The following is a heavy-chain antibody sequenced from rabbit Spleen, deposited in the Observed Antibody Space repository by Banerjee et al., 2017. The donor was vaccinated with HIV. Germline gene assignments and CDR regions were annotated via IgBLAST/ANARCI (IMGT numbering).Heavy chain of an antibody. Sequence: QEQLVESGGGLVQPGGSLKLSCKASGFDFSTYGVSWVRQAPGKELEWIGYIDPVFGITYYANWVNGRFTISSHNAQNTLFLQLNSLTAADTATYFCVREVAAKFNLWGPGTLVTVS. CDR2: IDPVFGIT. CDR1: GFDFSTYG. V-gene: IGHV1S47*01. D-gene: IGHD4-1*01. CDR3: VREVAAKFNL. J-gene: IGHJ4*01.